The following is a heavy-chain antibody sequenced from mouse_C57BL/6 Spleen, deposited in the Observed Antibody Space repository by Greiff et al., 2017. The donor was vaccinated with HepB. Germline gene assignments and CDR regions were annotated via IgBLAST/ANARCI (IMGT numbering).Heavy chain of an antibody. D-gene: IGHD3-3*01. J-gene: IGHJ1*03. CDR1: GYTFTSYW. CDR2: IYPSDSET. V-gene: IGHV1-61*01. CDR3: ARSRAVYWYFDV. Sequence: QVQLKQPGAELVRPGSSVKLSCKASGYTFTSYWMDWVKQRPGQGLEWIGNIYPSDSETHYSQKFKDKATLTVDKSSSTAYMQLSSLTSDDSAVYYCARSRAVYWYFDVWGTGTTVTVSS.